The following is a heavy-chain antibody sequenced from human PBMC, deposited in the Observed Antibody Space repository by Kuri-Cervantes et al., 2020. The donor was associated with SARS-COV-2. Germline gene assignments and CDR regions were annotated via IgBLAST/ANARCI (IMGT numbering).Heavy chain of an antibody. Sequence: SETLSLTCTVSGGSISSASYHWNWIRQPAGKGLEWIGYIYYSGSTYYNPSLKSRVTISVDTSKNQFSLKLSSVTAADTAVYYCARRDTVTTFDYWGQGTLVTVSS. D-gene: IGHD4-17*01. V-gene: IGHV4-30-4*08. CDR3: ARRDTVTTFDY. CDR1: GGSISSASYH. CDR2: IYYSGST. J-gene: IGHJ4*02.